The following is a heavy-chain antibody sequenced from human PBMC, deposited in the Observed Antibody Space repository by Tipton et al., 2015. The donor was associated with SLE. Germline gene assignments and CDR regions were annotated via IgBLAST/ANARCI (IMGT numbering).Heavy chain of an antibody. Sequence: TLSLTCNVSGGSISSHYWSWIRQPPGKGLEWIGYIYYSGSTNYNPSLKSRVTISVDTSKNQLSLKLSSVTAPDTAVYYCARGAGYGDYAWYSRCMDVWGQGTTVTVSS. CDR3: ARGAGYGDYAWYSRCMDV. J-gene: IGHJ6*02. V-gene: IGHV4-59*11. CDR2: IYYSGST. D-gene: IGHD4-17*01. CDR1: GGSISSHY.